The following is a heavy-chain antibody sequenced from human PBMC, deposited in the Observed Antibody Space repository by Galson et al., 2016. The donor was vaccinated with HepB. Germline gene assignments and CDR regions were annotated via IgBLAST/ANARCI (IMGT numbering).Heavy chain of an antibody. CDR2: INSDGSNI. Sequence: SLRLSCAASGFTFSRHWMYWVRQAPGKGLVWVSQINSDGSNINYADCVKGRFTISRDNADNTLYLQMNSLRGDDTAVYYCSTLRDFWSGWGQGTLVTVSP. CDR3: STLRDFWSG. J-gene: IGHJ4*02. D-gene: IGHD3-3*01. V-gene: IGHV3-74*01. CDR1: GFTFSRHW.